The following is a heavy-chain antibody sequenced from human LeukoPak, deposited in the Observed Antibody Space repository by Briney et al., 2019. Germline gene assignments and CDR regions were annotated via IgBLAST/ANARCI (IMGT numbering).Heavy chain of an antibody. D-gene: IGHD1-26*01. CDR1: GFTLSSFG. V-gene: IGHV3-33*01. J-gene: IGHJ2*01. CDR3: ARPSGSYWYFDL. CDR2: MWYDGRNK. Sequence: GRSLRLSCAASGFTLSSFGMVWVRQAPGKGLEWVTLMWYDGRNKYYADSVKGRFTISRDNSKNTVYLQMNSLRGEDTAVYYCARPSGSYWYFDLWGRGTLVTVSS.